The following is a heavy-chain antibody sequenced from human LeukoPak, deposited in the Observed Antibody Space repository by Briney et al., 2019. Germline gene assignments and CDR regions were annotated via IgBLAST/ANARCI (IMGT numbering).Heavy chain of an antibody. Sequence: GESLKISCKGSGYSFTSYWISWVRQMPGKGLEWMGRIDPSDSYTKYSPSFQGHVTISVDKSISTAYLQWSSLKASDTAMYYCATNCMVRHFDYWGQGTLVTVSS. V-gene: IGHV5-10-1*01. J-gene: IGHJ4*02. CDR1: GYSFTSYW. CDR2: IDPSDSYT. D-gene: IGHD3-10*01. CDR3: ATNCMVRHFDY.